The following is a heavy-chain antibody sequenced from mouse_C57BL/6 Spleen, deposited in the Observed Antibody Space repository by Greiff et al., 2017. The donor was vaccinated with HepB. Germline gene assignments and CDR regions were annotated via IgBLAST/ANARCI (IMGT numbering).Heavy chain of an antibody. CDR3: ATRLYYGYGGNYFDY. CDR2: IYPGSGST. D-gene: IGHD2-2*01. V-gene: IGHV1-55*01. J-gene: IGHJ2*01. CDR1: GYTFTSYW. Sequence: QVQLQQPGAELVKPGASVKMSCKASGYTFTSYWITWVKQRPGQGLEWIGDIYPGSGSTNYNEKFKSKATLTVDTSSSTAYMQLSSLTSEDSAVYYCATRLYYGYGGNYFDYWGQGTTLTVSS.